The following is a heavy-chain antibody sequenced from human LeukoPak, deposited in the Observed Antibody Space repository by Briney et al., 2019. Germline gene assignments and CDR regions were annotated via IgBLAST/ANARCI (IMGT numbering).Heavy chain of an antibody. CDR2: IYSGGDT. V-gene: IGHV3-53*01. J-gene: IGHJ6*02. D-gene: IGHD2-15*01. CDR3: AREWGYGCGGECFSGIQAYYGMDV. Sequence: GGSLRLPCAASVFFVSNNYMSWAREAPGKGLEWGSVIYSGGDTYYADSVKGRFTISRDNSKNTLYLQMNRLRAEDTAIYYCAREWGYGCGGECFSGIQAYYGMDVWGQGTTVTVSS. CDR1: VFFVSNNY.